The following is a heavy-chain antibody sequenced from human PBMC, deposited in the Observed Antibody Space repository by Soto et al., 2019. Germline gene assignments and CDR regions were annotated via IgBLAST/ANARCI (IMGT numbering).Heavy chain of an antibody. CDR1: GYTFTSYY. CDR3: AREDIVVVVAATLRYAFDI. J-gene: IGHJ3*02. V-gene: IGHV1-46*03. CDR2: INPSGGST. D-gene: IGHD2-15*01. Sequence: ASVKVSCKASGYTFTSYYMHWVRQAPGQGLEWMGIINPSGGSTSYAQKFQGRVTMTRDTSTSTVHMELSSLRSEDTAVYYCAREDIVVVVAATLRYAFDIWGQGTMVTVSS.